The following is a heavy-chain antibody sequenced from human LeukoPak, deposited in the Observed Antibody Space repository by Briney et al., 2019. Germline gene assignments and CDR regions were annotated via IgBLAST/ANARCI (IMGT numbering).Heavy chain of an antibody. CDR2: MNPNSGNT. Sequence: ASVKVSCKASGGTFSSYAINWVRQATGQGLEWMGWMNPNSGNTGYAQKFQGRVTMTRNTSISTAYMELSSLRSEDTAVYYCATTRYDFWSGSPLYAFDIWGQGTMVTVSS. D-gene: IGHD3-3*01. V-gene: IGHV1-8*02. CDR1: GGTFSSYA. J-gene: IGHJ3*02. CDR3: ATTRYDFWSGSPLYAFDI.